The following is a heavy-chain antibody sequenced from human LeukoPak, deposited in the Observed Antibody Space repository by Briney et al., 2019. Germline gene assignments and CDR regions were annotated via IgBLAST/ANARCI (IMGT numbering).Heavy chain of an antibody. CDR3: ARHPYYDILTGLLGAFDI. V-gene: IGHV4-59*08. J-gene: IGHJ3*02. D-gene: IGHD3-9*01. Sequence: SETLSLTCAVSGGSMSSFHWSWIRQPPGKGLECIGYIYYTGSTNYSPSLESRVTISVDTSKSQFSLKLSSVTAADTAVYYCARHPYYDILTGLLGAFDIWGQGTMVTVSS. CDR2: IYYTGST. CDR1: GGSMSSFH.